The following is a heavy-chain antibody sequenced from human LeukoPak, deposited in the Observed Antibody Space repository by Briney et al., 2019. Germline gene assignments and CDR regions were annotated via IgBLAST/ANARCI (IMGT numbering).Heavy chain of an antibody. CDR2: IDPSDSYT. V-gene: IGHV5-10-1*01. Sequence: GESLKISFKGSGXSFTSYCISWVRQMPGKGLEWMGRIDPSDSYTNYSPSFQGHVTISADKSISTAYLQWSSLKASDTAMYYCASRGYSPFDYWGQGTLVTVSS. CDR3: ASRGYSPFDY. D-gene: IGHD3-22*01. J-gene: IGHJ4*02. CDR1: GXSFTSYC.